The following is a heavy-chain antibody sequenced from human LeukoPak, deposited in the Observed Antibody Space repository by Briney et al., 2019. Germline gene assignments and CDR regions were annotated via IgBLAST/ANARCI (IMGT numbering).Heavy chain of an antibody. CDR3: ARVPDYSSSWYSEPHGMDV. CDR1: GFTFSSYS. J-gene: IGHJ6*02. V-gene: IGHV3-21*01. Sequence: GGSPRLSCAASGFTFSSYSMNWVRQAPGKGLEWVSSISSSSSYIYYADSVKGRFTISRDNAKNSLYLQMNSLRAEDTAVYYCARVPDYSSSWYSEPHGMDVWGQGTTVTVSS. D-gene: IGHD6-13*01. CDR2: ISSSSSYI.